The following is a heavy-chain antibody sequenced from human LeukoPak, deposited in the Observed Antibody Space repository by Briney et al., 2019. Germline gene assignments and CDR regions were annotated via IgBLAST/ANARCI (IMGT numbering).Heavy chain of an antibody. CDR1: GYTFTSYD. Sequence: ASVKVSCKASGYTFTSYDINWVRQATGQGLEWMGWMNPNSGNTGYAQKFQGRVTMTRNTSISTAYMELGSLRSEDTAVYYCARGRDPRSYYYMDVWGKGTTVTVSS. D-gene: IGHD2-21*02. V-gene: IGHV1-8*01. J-gene: IGHJ6*03. CDR3: ARGRDPRSYYYMDV. CDR2: MNPNSGNT.